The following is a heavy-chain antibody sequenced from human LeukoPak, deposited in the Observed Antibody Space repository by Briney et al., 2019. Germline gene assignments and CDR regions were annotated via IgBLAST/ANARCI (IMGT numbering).Heavy chain of an antibody. CDR1: GGTFSSYA. CDR3: ARGTFGELEFDP. V-gene: IGHV1-2*02. D-gene: IGHD3-10*01. Sequence: ASVKVSCKASGGTFSSYAISWVRQAPGQGLEWMGWINPNSGGTNYAQKFQGRVTMTRDTSISTAYMELSRLRSDDTAVYYCARGTFGELEFDPWGQGTLVTVSS. CDR2: INPNSGGT. J-gene: IGHJ5*02.